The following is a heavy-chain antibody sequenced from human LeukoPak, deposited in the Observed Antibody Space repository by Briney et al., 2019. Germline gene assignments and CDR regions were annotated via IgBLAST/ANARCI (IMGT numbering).Heavy chain of an antibody. V-gene: IGHV4-4*02. J-gene: IGHJ5*02. CDR3: ARGGGSYYDFWSGYYTRSEYNWFDP. CDR2: FYYSGST. CDR1: GGSISSSNW. D-gene: IGHD3-3*01. Sequence: SEALSLTCAVSGGSISSSNWWSWVRPPPGKGLGWIGYFYYSGSTHNNPSLKSRVTISVDTSKNQFSLKLSSVTAADTAVYYCARGGGSYYDFWSGYYTRSEYNWFDPWGEGTLVTVSS.